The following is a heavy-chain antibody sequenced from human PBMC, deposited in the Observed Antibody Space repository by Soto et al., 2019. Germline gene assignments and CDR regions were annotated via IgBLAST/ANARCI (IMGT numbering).Heavy chain of an antibody. Sequence: QVQLQESGPGLVKPSQTLSLTCTVSGGSISSGGYYWSWIRQHPGKGLEWIGYIYYSGSTYYNPSLESRVTISVDTSKNQFSLKLSSVTAADTAVYYCARDLGYCTNGVCYGRGYYGMDVWGQGTTVTVSS. CDR1: GGSISSGGYY. J-gene: IGHJ6*02. CDR2: IYYSGST. V-gene: IGHV4-31*03. CDR3: ARDLGYCTNGVCYGRGYYGMDV. D-gene: IGHD2-8*01.